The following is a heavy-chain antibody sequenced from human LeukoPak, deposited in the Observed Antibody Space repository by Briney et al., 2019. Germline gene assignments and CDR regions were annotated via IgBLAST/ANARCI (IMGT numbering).Heavy chain of an antibody. CDR1: GYTFTGYY. V-gene: IGHV1-24*01. CDR2: FDPEDGET. J-gene: IGHJ4*02. D-gene: IGHD3-22*01. Sequence: ASVKVSYKASGYTFTGYYMHWVRQAPGKGLEWMGGFDPEDGETIYAQKFQGRVTMTEDTSTDTAYMELSSLRSEDTAVYYCATWNYYDSSGYYHYDYWGQETLVTVSS. CDR3: ATWNYYDSSGYYHYDY.